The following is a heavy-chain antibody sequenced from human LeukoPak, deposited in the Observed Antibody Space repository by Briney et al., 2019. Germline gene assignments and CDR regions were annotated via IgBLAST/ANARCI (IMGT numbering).Heavy chain of an antibody. D-gene: IGHD3-3*01. CDR1: GGSISSNNYF. Sequence: SETLSLTCTVSGGSISSNNYFWGWIRQPPGKGLEWTGSIYDSGSTYYNPSLKSRVTISVDTSKNQFSLKLNSVTAADTAMYYCQSRFLEWLLDYWGQGTLVTVSS. V-gene: IGHV4-39*01. J-gene: IGHJ4*02. CDR3: QSRFLEWLLDY. CDR2: IYDSGST.